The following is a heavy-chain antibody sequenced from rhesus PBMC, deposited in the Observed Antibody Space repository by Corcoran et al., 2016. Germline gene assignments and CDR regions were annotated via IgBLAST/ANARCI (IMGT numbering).Heavy chain of an antibody. Sequence: QLQLQESGPGLVKPSETLSLTCAVSGGSISSNYWSWIRPPPGKGLEWIGRISGRGGSSDDNPARKRRVTSSTDTSKNQFSLKLSSVTAADTAVYYCAGNYDLDYWGQGVLVTVSS. CDR2: ISGRGGSS. CDR3: AGNYDLDY. J-gene: IGHJ4*01. V-gene: IGHV4-173*01. CDR1: GGSISSNY. D-gene: IGHD4-17*01.